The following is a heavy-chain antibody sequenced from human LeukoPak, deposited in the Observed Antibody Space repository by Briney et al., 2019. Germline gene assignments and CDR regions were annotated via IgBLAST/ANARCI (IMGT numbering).Heavy chain of an antibody. Sequence: SVKVSCKASGGTFSSYTISWVRQAPGQGLEWMGRIIPILGIANYAQKFQGRVTITADKSTTTAYMELSSLRSEDTAVYYCARERYCSSTSCYRPYWGQGTLVTVSS. J-gene: IGHJ4*02. D-gene: IGHD2-2*02. CDR2: IIPILGIA. CDR1: GGTFSSYT. CDR3: ARERYCSSTSCYRPY. V-gene: IGHV1-69*04.